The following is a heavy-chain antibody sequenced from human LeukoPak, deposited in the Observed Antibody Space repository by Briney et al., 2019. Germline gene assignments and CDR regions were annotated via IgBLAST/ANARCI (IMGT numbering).Heavy chain of an antibody. CDR3: ARGTYYYEF. J-gene: IGHJ4*02. CDR1: KFTFSSYW. V-gene: IGHV3-7*04. CDR2: MNQLGNEK. D-gene: IGHD3-16*01. Sequence: GGPLRLSCAASKFTFSSYWMSWVRQAPGKGLEWVAYMNQLGNEKNYLDSVKGRFTISRDNAKNSLYLQMTSLRTEDTAVYYCARGTYYYEFWGQGTLVTVSS.